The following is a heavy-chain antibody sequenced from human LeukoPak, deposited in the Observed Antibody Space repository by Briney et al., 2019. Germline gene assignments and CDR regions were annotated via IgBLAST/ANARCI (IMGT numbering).Heavy chain of an antibody. Sequence: QPGGSLRLSCAASGFTFNIYAMSWVCQAPGKGLEWVSGISDSGRSPYYTESVKGRFTISRDNSKNTVYLQMSNLGVDDTATYFCARHDSFIPYWGQGILVTVSS. V-gene: IGHV3-23*01. CDR1: GFTFNIYA. CDR2: ISDSGRSP. D-gene: IGHD5-18*01. J-gene: IGHJ4*02. CDR3: ARHDSFIPY.